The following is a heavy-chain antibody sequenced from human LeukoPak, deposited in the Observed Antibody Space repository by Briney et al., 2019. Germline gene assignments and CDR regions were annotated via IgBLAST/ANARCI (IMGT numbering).Heavy chain of an antibody. CDR3: ARTCCSETSKFDY. CDR2: INPSGDGT. J-gene: IGHJ4*02. Sequence: ASVKVSCQISGYSLTELAIHWVRQARGQGLEWMGVINPSGDGTSYAQKFQGRVTMTRNVSTSTVYMELSSLRSDDTAVYYCARTCCSETSKFDYWGQGTLVTVSS. CDR1: GYSLTELA. D-gene: IGHD2-15*01. V-gene: IGHV1-46*01.